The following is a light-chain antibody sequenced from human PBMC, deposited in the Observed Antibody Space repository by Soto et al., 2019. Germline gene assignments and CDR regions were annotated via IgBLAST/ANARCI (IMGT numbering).Light chain of an antibody. V-gene: IGKV3-15*01. CDR3: QQYNNWPPIT. CDR2: GAS. J-gene: IGKJ5*01. Sequence: EIVMTQSPATLSVSPGESATLSCRASQSVSSNLAGYQQKPGQAPRLLIYGASTRATGIPARFSGSWSGTEFTLTISSLQSEDFAVYYWQQYNNWPPITFGQGTRLEIK. CDR1: QSVSSN.